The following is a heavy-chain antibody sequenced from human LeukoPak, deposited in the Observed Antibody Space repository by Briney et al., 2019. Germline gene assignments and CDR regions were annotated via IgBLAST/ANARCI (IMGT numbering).Heavy chain of an antibody. CDR2: INPNSGAT. J-gene: IGHJ4*02. Sequence: ASMKVSCKASRYTFTGYFMHWVRQAPGQGLEWMGWINPNSGATNYAQKFQGRVTLTRDTSLSTAYMELNSLRSNDTAVYYCARAPGAYCSGGSCVDFWGQGTLVTVSS. CDR1: RYTFTGYF. CDR3: ARAPGAYCSGGSCVDF. D-gene: IGHD2-15*01. V-gene: IGHV1-2*02.